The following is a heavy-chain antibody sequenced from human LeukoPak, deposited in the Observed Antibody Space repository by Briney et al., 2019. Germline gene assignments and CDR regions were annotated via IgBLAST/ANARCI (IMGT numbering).Heavy chain of an antibody. D-gene: IGHD3-10*01. CDR3: ARARYGDYYYMDV. CDR2: INTDGSST. CDR1: GFTFSSYW. V-gene: IGHV3-74*01. J-gene: IGHJ6*03. Sequence: PGGSLRLSCAASGFTFSSYWMHWVRQAPGKGLVWVSRINTDGSSTNYADSVKGRFTISRDSAKSSLYLQMNSLRAEDTAVYYCARARYGDYYYMDVWGIGTTVAVSS.